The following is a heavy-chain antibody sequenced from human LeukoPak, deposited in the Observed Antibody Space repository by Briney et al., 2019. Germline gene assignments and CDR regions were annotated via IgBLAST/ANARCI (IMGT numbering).Heavy chain of an antibody. CDR2: ISYDGSNK. V-gene: IGHV3-30-3*01. D-gene: IGHD1-26*01. CDR3: ARESGSYYVFDY. Sequence: LRLSCADSGFTFSSYPMHWVRQAPGKGLEWVAVISYDGSNKFYADSVKGRFTISRDDSKNTLYLQMNSLRAEDTAMYYCARESGSYYVFDYWGQGTLVTVSS. CDR1: GFTFSSYP. J-gene: IGHJ4*02.